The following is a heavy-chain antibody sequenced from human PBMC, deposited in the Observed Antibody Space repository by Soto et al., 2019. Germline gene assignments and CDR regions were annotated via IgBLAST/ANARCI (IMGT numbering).Heavy chain of an antibody. CDR2: VTSSGGST. CDR1: GFPFSSFT. Sequence: GGSLRLSCAASGFPFSSFTMSWVRQAPGKGLEWVSSVTSSGGSTYYADSVRGRFTISRDKSKNTLYLQMDNLRPEDTAVYYCAKDPRAVGPPVWFDPWAQGTLVTVSS. J-gene: IGHJ5*02. CDR3: AKDPRAVGPPVWFDP. V-gene: IGHV3-23*01. D-gene: IGHD6-19*01.